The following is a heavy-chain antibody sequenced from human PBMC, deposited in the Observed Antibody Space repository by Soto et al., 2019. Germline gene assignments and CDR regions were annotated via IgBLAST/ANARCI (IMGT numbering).Heavy chain of an antibody. Sequence: QVQLVESGGGVVQPGRSLRLSCAASGFTFSSYAMHWVRQAPGKGLEWVAVISYDGSNKYYADSVKGRFTISRDNSKNTLYLQMNSLRAEDTAVYYCAREGQPHDAFDIWGQGTMVTVSS. J-gene: IGHJ3*02. CDR1: GFTFSSYA. CDR3: AREGQPHDAFDI. V-gene: IGHV3-30-3*01. CDR2: ISYDGSNK.